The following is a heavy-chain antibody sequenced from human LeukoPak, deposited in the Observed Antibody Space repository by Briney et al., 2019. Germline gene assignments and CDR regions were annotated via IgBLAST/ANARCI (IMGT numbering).Heavy chain of an antibody. CDR1: GYTFTGYY. CDR2: INPNSGGT. D-gene: IGHD6-13*01. V-gene: IGHV1-2*06. Sequence: GASVKVSCKASGYTFTGYYMHWVRQAPGQGLERMGRINPNSGGTNYAQKFQGRVTMTRDTSISTAYMELSRLRSDDTAVYYCARTYSSSRTGSFDYWGQGTLVTVSS. CDR3: ARTYSSSRTGSFDY. J-gene: IGHJ4*02.